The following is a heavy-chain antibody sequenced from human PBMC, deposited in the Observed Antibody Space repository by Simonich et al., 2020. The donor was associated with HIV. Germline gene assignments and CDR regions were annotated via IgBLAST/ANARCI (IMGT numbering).Heavy chain of an antibody. CDR1: GGSFSGYY. V-gene: IGHV4-34*01. D-gene: IGHD6-13*01. J-gene: IGHJ4*02. CDR2: INHSGRT. Sequence: QVQLQQWGAGLLKSSETLSLTCAVYGGSFSGYYWSWIRQPAGKGLEWIGEINHSGRTKHKSSLKSRVTISVDTSKNQFSLKLTSVTAADTAVYYCAREKGSSYDYWGQGTLVTVSS. CDR3: AREKGSSYDY.